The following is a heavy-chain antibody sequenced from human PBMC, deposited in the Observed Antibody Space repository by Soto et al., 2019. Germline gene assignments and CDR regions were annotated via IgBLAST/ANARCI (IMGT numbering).Heavy chain of an antibody. CDR1: GFTFSSYG. CDR2: ISYDGSNK. J-gene: IGHJ4*02. CDR3: AKGGYDWDFDC. D-gene: IGHD5-12*01. V-gene: IGHV3-30*18. Sequence: SLRLSCAASGFTFSSYGMHWVRQAPGKGLEWVAVISYDGSNKYYADSVKGRFTISRDNSKNTLYLQMNSLRAEDTAVYYCAKGGYDWDFDCWGQGTLVTVSS.